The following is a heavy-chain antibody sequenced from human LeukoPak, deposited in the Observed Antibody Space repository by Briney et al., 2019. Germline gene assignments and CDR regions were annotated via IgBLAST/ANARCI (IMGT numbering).Heavy chain of an antibody. V-gene: IGHV3-23*01. CDR3: SXXXXYXDGSGYWVQ. CDR2: ISTNGGST. Sequence: GGSLRLSCEASGFTFSSYAMSWVRQAPGKGLEWVSGISTNGGSTSYADSVKGRLTISRDNPRNMLYMEMNSLRAEDTAVYYCSXXXXYXDGSGYWVQWGQGTLVTVSS. D-gene: IGHD3-22*01. J-gene: IGHJ4*02. CDR1: GFTFSSYA.